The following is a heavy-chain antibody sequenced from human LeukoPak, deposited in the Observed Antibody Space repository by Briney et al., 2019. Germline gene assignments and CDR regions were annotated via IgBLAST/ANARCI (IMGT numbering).Heavy chain of an antibody. D-gene: IGHD1-26*01. V-gene: IGHV3-15*07. CDR3: TTDKYSGSYYRGIFDY. Sequence: GGSLRLSCAASDFTFTNAWMSWVRQAPGKGLEWVGRIKSKTDGGTTDYAAPVKGRFTISRDDSKTTLHLQMNSLKTEDTAVYYCTTDKYSGSYYRGIFDYWGQGTLVTVSS. CDR2: IKSKTDGGTT. CDR1: DFTFTNAW. J-gene: IGHJ4*02.